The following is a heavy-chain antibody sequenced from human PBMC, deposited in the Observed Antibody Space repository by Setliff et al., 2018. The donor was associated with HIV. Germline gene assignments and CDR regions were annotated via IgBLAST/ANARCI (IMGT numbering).Heavy chain of an antibody. J-gene: IGHJ4*02. Sequence: PSETLSLTCTVSGYSLDSGYYWAWVRQPPGKGLEWVGHIYYKGKTDYNPSLKSRLIISIDRSNNQFSLRLSSVTAADTAVYYCATVRGDDPKTYPNFDYWGPGVLVTVSS. CDR3: ATVRGDDPKTYPNFDY. D-gene: IGHD3-16*01. CDR1: GYSLDSGYY. CDR2: IYYKGKT. V-gene: IGHV4-38-2*02.